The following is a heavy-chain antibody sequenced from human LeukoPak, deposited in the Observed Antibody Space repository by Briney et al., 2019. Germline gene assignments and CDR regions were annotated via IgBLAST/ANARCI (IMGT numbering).Heavy chain of an antibody. CDR1: GYTFTGYY. V-gene: IGHV1-2*02. D-gene: IGHD3-10*01. CDR2: INPNSGGT. CDR3: ARDAPIWYGFGDYYYYYGMDV. J-gene: IGHJ6*02. Sequence: ASVKVSCKASGYTFTGYYMHWVRQAPGQGLEWLGWINPNSGGTNYAQKFQGRVTMTRDTSISTAYMELSSLRSDDTAVYYCARDAPIWYGFGDYYYYYGMDVWGQGTTVTVSS.